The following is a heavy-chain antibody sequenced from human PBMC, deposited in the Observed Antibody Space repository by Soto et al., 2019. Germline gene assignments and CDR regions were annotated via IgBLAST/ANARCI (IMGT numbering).Heavy chain of an antibody. D-gene: IGHD2-2*01. CDR2: IYSGGNT. J-gene: IGHJ4*02. Sequence: QLQVQESGPGQVKPSQTLSLTCTVSGGSITSHHYYWGWIRQPPGKGLEWIGSIYSGGNTYYNPSLRSRLTIFVDTAKNLISLKLNSVTAADSAIYYCGSGPSTTWIDNWGLGTQVSDSS. CDR1: GGSITSHHYY. CDR3: GSGPSTTWIDN. V-gene: IGHV4-39*01.